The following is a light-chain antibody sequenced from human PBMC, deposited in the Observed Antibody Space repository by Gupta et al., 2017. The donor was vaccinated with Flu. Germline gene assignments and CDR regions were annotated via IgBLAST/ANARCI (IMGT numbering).Light chain of an antibody. CDR1: SVHSITT. V-gene: IGLV4-69*01. J-gene: IGLJ2*01. CDR3: QTWGTGIRV. Sequence: VKPTCTPGSVHSITTIAWHQQHPEKGPRFLMKITSDGSHITGDEIPDRFSGSTSGADRYLTISSLRSEDDADYYCQTWGTGIRVFGGGTKLTVL. CDR2: ITSDGSH.